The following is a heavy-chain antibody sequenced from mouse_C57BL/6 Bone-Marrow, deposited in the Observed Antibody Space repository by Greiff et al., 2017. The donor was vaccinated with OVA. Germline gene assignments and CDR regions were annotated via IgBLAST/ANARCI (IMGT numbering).Heavy chain of an antibody. Sequence: VQLQQSGPELVKPGASVKISCKASGYTFTDYYMNWVKQSHGKSLEWIGDINPNNGGTSYNQKFKGKATLTVDKSSSTAYMELRSLTSEDSAVYYCARRGIYYGSSTRFAYWGQGTLVTVSA. CDR1: GYTFTDYY. CDR2: INPNNGGT. J-gene: IGHJ3*01. V-gene: IGHV1-26*01. CDR3: ARRGIYYGSSTRFAY. D-gene: IGHD1-1*01.